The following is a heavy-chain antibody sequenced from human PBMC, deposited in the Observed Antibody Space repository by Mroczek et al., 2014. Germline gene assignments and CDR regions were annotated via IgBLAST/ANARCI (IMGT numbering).Heavy chain of an antibody. Sequence: VQLVQSGGGLVKPGGSLRLSCAASGFTFSDYYMSWVRQAPGKGLEWVSAISGSGGSTYYADSVKGRFTISRDNSKNTLYLQMNSLRAEDTAVYYCAKPLVAVAGIGTKGPDYWGQGTLVTVSS. CDR3: AKPLVAVAGIGTKGPDY. CDR1: GFTFSDYY. D-gene: IGHD6-19*01. J-gene: IGHJ4*02. V-gene: IGHV3-23*04. CDR2: ISGSGGST.